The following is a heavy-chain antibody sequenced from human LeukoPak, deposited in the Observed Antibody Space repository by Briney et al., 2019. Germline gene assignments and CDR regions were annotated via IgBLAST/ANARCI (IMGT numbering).Heavy chain of an antibody. CDR3: ARDTLELRDGWFDP. CDR2: IIPIFGTA. CDR1: GGTFSSYA. Sequence: SVKVSCKASGGTFSSYAISWVRQAPGQVLEWMGGIIPIFGTANYAQKFQGRVTIPADESTSTAYMELSSLRPEDTAVYYCARDTLELRDGWFDPWGQGTLVTVSS. J-gene: IGHJ5*02. V-gene: IGHV1-69*13. D-gene: IGHD1-7*01.